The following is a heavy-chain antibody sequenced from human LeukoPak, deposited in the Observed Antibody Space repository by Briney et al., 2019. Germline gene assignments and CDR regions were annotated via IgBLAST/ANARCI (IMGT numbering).Heavy chain of an antibody. CDR2: ISGSGGTT. CDR3: AKALSATVTTRPDD. CDR1: GFTFSSYA. D-gene: IGHD4-17*01. J-gene: IGHJ4*02. Sequence: PGGSLRLSCAASGFTFSSYAMSWVRQAPGKGLEWVSAISGSGGTTYYADSVKGRFTISRDNSKNTLHLQMNSLRAEDTAVYYCAKALSATVTTRPDDWGQGTLVTVSS. V-gene: IGHV3-23*01.